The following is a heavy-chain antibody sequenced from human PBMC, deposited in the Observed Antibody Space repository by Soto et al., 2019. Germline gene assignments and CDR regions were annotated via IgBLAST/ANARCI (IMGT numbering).Heavy chain of an antibody. CDR2: ISGYNGNT. D-gene: IGHD6-19*01. V-gene: IGHV1-18*01. J-gene: IGHJ5*02. CDR1: GYTFSTYG. CDR3: ARVGYIGVDGIDGGNWLDP. Sequence: GASVKVSCKASGYTFSTYGLTWVRQAPGQGLEWMGWISGYNGNTNYAQKFQGRVTMTTDTSTSTAYMELRSLRSDDTAVYYCARVGYIGVDGIDGGNWLDPWGQGTLVTVSS.